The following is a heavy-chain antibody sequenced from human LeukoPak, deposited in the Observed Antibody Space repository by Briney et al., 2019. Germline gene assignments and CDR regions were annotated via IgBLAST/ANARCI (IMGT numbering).Heavy chain of an antibody. CDR3: ASMTSRSYGTFDY. J-gene: IGHJ4*02. CDR1: GGSISSYY. Sequence: MSSETLSLTCTVSGGSISSYYWSWIRQPPGKGLEWIGYIHYSGSTRYNPSLKSRVTISVDTSKNQFSLKLSSVTAADTAVYYCASMTSRSYGTFDYWGQGTLVTVSS. CDR2: IHYSGST. D-gene: IGHD5-18*01. V-gene: IGHV4-59*01.